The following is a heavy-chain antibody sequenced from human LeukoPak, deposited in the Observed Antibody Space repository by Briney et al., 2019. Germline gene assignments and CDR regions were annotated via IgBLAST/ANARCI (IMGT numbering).Heavy chain of an antibody. Sequence: GGSLRLSCAASGFTFSSYAMHWVRQAPGKGLEWVAVISYDGSNKYYADSVKGRFTIARDNSKNTLYLQTNSPRAEDTAVYYCARDYYDSSGYFDYWGQGTLVTVSS. D-gene: IGHD3-22*01. CDR2: ISYDGSNK. V-gene: IGHV3-30*01. J-gene: IGHJ4*02. CDR3: ARDYYDSSGYFDY. CDR1: GFTFSSYA.